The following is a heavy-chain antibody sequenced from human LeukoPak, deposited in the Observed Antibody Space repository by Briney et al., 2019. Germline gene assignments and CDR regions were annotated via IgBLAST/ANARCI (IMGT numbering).Heavy chain of an antibody. J-gene: IGHJ6*03. CDR2: IYSGGST. CDR3: ARVVSLAAAGQRHMDV. Sequence: GGSLRLSCAASGFTVSSNYMSWVRQAPGKGLEWVSVIYSGGSTYYADSVKGRFTISRDNSKNTLHLQMNSLRAEDTAVYYCARVVSLAAAGQRHMDVWGKGTTVTVSS. D-gene: IGHD6-13*01. V-gene: IGHV3-53*01. CDR1: GFTVSSNY.